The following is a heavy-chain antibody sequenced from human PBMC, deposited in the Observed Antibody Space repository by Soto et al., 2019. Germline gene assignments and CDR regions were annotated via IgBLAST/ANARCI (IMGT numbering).Heavy chain of an antibody. V-gene: IGHV3-30*18. J-gene: IGHJ4*02. CDR2: ISYDGSEK. D-gene: IGHD7-27*01. CDR1: GFTFSDFA. Sequence: QVQLVESGGGVVQPGRSLRLSCAASGFTFSDFALHWVRQTPGTGLEWLGIISYDGSEKYYTDSVKGRFTISRDNSKNTLYLQMNSLRYEDSAVYYCVKRTSGEVHYWGQGTLVTVSS. CDR3: VKRTSGEVHY.